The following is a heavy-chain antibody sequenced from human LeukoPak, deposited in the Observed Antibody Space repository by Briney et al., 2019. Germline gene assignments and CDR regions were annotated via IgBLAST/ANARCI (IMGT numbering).Heavy chain of an antibody. J-gene: IGHJ4*02. D-gene: IGHD6-13*01. CDR3: ARDGGGIAAAGTRFDY. CDR1: GGSISRYY. Sequence: SETLSLTCTVSGGSISRYYWSWIRQPPGKGLEWIGEINHSGSTNYNPPLKSRVTISVDTSKNQFSLKLSSVTAADTAVYYCARDGGGIAAAGTRFDYWGQGTLVTVSS. V-gene: IGHV4-34*01. CDR2: INHSGST.